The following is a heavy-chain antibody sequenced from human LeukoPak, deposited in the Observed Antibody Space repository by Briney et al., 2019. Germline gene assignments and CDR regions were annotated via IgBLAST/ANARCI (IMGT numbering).Heavy chain of an antibody. CDR1: GFTFSSYG. J-gene: IGHJ5*02. V-gene: IGHV3-30*02. CDR2: IRYDASNE. D-gene: IGHD2-21*01. CDR3: AIPYCGGDCSVS. Sequence: GGSLRLSCAASGFTFSSYGMNWVRQAPGKGLEWVALIRYDASNEYYADSVKGRFTISRDNSKNTLYLQMNSLRAEDTAVYYCAIPYCGGDCSVSWGQGTLVTVSS.